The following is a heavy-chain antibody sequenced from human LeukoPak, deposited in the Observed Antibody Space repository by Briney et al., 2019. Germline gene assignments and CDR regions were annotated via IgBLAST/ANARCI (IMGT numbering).Heavy chain of an antibody. CDR1: GGSISSYY. Sequence: PSETLSLTCTVSGGSISSYYWSWIRQPPGKGLEWIGYIYYSGSTNYNPSLKSRVTISVDTSKNQFSLKLSSVTAADTAVYYCARESYTGAFDIWGQGTMVTVSS. CDR3: ARESYTGAFDI. D-gene: IGHD1-26*01. CDR2: IYYSGST. V-gene: IGHV4-59*01. J-gene: IGHJ3*02.